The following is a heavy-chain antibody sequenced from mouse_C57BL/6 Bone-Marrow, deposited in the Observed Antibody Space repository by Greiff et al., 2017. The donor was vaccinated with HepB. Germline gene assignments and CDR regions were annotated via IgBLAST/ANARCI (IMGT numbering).Heavy chain of an antibody. CDR1: GFSFNTYA. D-gene: IGHD1-1*01. V-gene: IGHV10-1*01. CDR2: IRSKSNNYAT. CDR3: VRRGGSSYGAMDY. J-gene: IGHJ4*01. Sequence: DVKLQESGGGLVQPKGSLKLSCAASGFSFNTYAMNWVRQAPGKGLEWVARIRSKSNNYATYYADSVKDRFTISRDDSESMLYLQMNNLKTEDTAMYYCVRRGGSSYGAMDYWGQGTSVTVSS.